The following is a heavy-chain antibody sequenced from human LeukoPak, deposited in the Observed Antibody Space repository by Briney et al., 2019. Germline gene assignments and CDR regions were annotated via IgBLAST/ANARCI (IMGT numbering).Heavy chain of an antibody. V-gene: IGHV3-21*01. J-gene: IGHJ3*02. CDR1: GFTFSSYS. CDR2: ISSSSSYI. D-gene: IGHD3-22*01. CDR3: VRVPSPGYYDSSGGFDI. Sequence: GGSLRLSCAASGFTFSSYSMNWVRQAPGKGLEWVSSISSSSSYIYYADSVKGRFTISRDNAKNSLYLQMNSLRAEDTAVYYCVRVPSPGYYDSSGGFDIWGQGTMVTVSS.